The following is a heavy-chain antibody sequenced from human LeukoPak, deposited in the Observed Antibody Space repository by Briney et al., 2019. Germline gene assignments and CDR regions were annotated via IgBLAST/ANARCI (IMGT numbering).Heavy chain of an antibody. CDR1: GFTFSSYS. J-gene: IGHJ3*02. V-gene: IGHV3-21*01. CDR3: AREGGIAAATDAFDI. CDR2: ISSSSSYI. D-gene: IGHD6-13*01. Sequence: GGSLRLSCAASGFTFSSYSMNWVRQAPGKGLEWVSSISSSSSYIYYADSVKGRFTISRDNAKNLLYLQMNSLRAEDTAVYYCAREGGIAAATDAFDIWGQGTMVTVSS.